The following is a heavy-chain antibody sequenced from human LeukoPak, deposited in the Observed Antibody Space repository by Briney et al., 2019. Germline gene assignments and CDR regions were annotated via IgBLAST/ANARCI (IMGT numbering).Heavy chain of an antibody. Sequence: GEALRLSCAPSGFTFSNYERNWVRQAPGKGLEWVSFISWSGGLIYYADSVRGRFTISRDNAKNSVYLQLNSLRVEDAAVYYCVWVSGSGWHFACWGQGSRITVSP. CDR1: GFTFSNYE. D-gene: IGHD1-26*01. CDR3: VWVSGSGWHFAC. V-gene: IGHV3-48*03. J-gene: IGHJ4*02. CDR2: ISWSGGLI.